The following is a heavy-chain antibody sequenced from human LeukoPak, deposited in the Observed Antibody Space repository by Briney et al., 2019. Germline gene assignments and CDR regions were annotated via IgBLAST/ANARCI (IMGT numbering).Heavy chain of an antibody. D-gene: IGHD4-17*01. CDR2: ISSSSSYI. CDR3: ARDSNDYGAPGWFDP. V-gene: IGHV3-21*01. CDR1: GFTFISYS. J-gene: IGHJ5*02. Sequence: GGSLRLSCAASGFTFISYSMNWVRQAPGKGLEWVSSISSSSSYIYYADSVKGRFTISRDNAKNSLYLQMNSLRAEDTAVYYCARDSNDYGAPGWFDPWGQGTLVTVSS.